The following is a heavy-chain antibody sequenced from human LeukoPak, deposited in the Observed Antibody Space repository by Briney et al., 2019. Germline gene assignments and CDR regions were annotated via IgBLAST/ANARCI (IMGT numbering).Heavy chain of an antibody. Sequence: PGGSLRLSCAGSGFIFSTYGMHWVRQAPGKGLKWVAFLRYDGDNTYYADSVKGRFTISRDNSKNTLYLQMSGLRAEDTAIYYCAKDHDDYNLYYYYYMDVWGKGTTVTISS. CDR2: LRYDGDNT. V-gene: IGHV3-30*02. CDR3: AKDHDDYNLYYYYYMDV. D-gene: IGHD5-24*01. J-gene: IGHJ6*03. CDR1: GFIFSTYG.